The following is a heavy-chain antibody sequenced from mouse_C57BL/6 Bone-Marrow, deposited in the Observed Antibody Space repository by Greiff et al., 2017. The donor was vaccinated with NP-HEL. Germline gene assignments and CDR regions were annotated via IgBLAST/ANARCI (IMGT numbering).Heavy chain of an antibody. CDR2: ISSGGSYT. V-gene: IGHV5-6*02. J-gene: IGHJ3*01. CDR1: GFTFSSYG. Sequence: EVMLVESGGDLVKPGGSLKLSCAASGFTFSSYGMSWVRQTPDKRLEWVATISSGGSYTYYPDSVKGRFTISRDNAKNTLYLQMSSLMSEDTAMYYCARPNSNYDAYWGQGTLVTVSA. CDR3: ARPNSNYDAY. D-gene: IGHD2-5*01.